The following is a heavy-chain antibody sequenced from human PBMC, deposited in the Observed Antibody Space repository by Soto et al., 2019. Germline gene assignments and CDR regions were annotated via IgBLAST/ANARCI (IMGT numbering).Heavy chain of an antibody. CDR2: ISSSSSTI. J-gene: IGHJ4*02. CDR3: AKPGQYYDYVWGSYRSDIGIDY. Sequence: EVQLVESGGGLVQPGGSLRLSCAASGFTFSSYSMNWVRQAPGKGLEWVSYISSSSSTIYYADSVKGRFTISRDNAKNSLYLQMNSLRDEDTAVYYCAKPGQYYDYVWGSYRSDIGIDYWGQGTLVTVSS. D-gene: IGHD3-16*02. CDR1: GFTFSSYS. V-gene: IGHV3-48*02.